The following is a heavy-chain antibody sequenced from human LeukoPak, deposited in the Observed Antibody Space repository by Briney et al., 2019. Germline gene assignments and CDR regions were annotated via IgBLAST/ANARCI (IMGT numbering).Heavy chain of an antibody. V-gene: IGHV4-4*07. CDR2: IRTSGGT. J-gene: IGHJ4*02. CDR3: ARDEGQLAGYYFDY. CDR1: GGSISSYY. D-gene: IGHD6-6*01. Sequence: SETLSLTCTVSGGSISSYYWSRIRQPAGKGLEWIGRIRTSGGTNYNPSLKSRVTMSVDTSKNQFSLKLTSMTAADTAVYYCARDEGQLAGYYFDYWGQGTLVTVSS.